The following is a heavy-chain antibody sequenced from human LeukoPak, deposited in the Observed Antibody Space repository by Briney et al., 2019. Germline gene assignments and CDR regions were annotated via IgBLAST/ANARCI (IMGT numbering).Heavy chain of an antibody. J-gene: IGHJ4*02. D-gene: IGHD3-22*01. Sequence: GGSLRLSCAASGFTFSSYAMSWVRQAPGKGLEWVSAISGSGGSTYYADSVKGRFTISRDNSKNTLYLQMNSLRAEDTAIYYCAKATMIVGVMAFDYWGQGTLVTVSS. CDR1: GFTFSSYA. CDR3: AKATMIVGVMAFDY. V-gene: IGHV3-23*01. CDR2: ISGSGGST.